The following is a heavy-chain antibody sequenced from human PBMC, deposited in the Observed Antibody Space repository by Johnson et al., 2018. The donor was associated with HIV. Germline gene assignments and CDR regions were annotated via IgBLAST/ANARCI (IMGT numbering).Heavy chain of an antibody. D-gene: IGHD2/OR15-2a*01. J-gene: IGHJ3*02. V-gene: IGHV3-66*01. CDR3: ARDQYYRGDGAFDI. CDR1: GFTFSDYY. CDR2: IYSGGST. Sequence: EVQLVESGGGLVQPGGSLRLSCAASGFTFSDYYMSWIRQAPGKGLEWVSVIYSGGSTYYADSVKGRFTISRDNSRNTLYLQMNSLRAEDTAVYYCARDQYYRGDGAFDIWGQGTMVTVSS.